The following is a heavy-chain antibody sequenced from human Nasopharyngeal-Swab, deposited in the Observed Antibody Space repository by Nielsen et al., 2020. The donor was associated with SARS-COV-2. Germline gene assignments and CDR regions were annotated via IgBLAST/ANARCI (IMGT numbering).Heavy chain of an antibody. V-gene: IGHV3-30*03. J-gene: IGHJ3*02. Sequence: GESLKISCAASRFTFSSFGMHWVRQAPGKGLEWVAFISYDGSIQYYADSVKDRFTISRDNSKNTLYLQMNSLRPEDTAVYYCARGAVAGPNAFDIGGQGTMVIVSS. CDR3: ARGAVAGPNAFDI. CDR2: ISYDGSIQ. D-gene: IGHD6-19*01. CDR1: RFTFSSFG.